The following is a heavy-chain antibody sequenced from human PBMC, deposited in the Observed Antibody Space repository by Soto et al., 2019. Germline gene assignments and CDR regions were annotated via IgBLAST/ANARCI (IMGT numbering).Heavy chain of an antibody. D-gene: IGHD3-22*01. J-gene: IGHJ4*02. Sequence: SVKVSFKASGGTFSSYAISWVRQAPGQGLEWMGGIIPIFGTANYAQKFQGRVTITADESTSTAYTELSSLRSEDTAVYYCASPRVPYYYDSSGYYLRNYFDYWGQGTLVTVSS. CDR2: IIPIFGTA. CDR3: ASPRVPYYYDSSGYYLRNYFDY. CDR1: GGTFSSYA. V-gene: IGHV1-69*13.